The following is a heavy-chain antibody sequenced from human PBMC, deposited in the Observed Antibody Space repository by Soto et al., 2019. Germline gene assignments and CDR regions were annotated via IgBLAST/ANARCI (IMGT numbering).Heavy chain of an antibody. Sequence: QLQLQESGPGLVKPSETLSLTCTVSGGSISSSSYYWGWIRQPPGKGLEWIGSIYYSGSTYYNPSLKSRVTISVDTSKNQFSLKLSSVTAADTAVYYCARHGRNYGSGSYYNVWFDPWGQGTLVTVSS. CDR3: ARHGRNYGSGSYYNVWFDP. V-gene: IGHV4-39*01. J-gene: IGHJ5*02. CDR1: GGSISSSSYY. D-gene: IGHD3-10*01. CDR2: IYYSGST.